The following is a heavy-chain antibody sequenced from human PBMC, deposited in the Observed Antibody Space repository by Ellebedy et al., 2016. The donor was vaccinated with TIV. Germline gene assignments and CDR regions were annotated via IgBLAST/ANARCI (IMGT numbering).Heavy chain of an antibody. CDR1: GFTFGDNT. CDR3: AKDGYCSSTSCYIFDY. D-gene: IGHD2-2*02. CDR2: ISWDGRST. V-gene: IGHV3-43*01. J-gene: IGHJ4*02. Sequence: GESLKISXTASGFTFGDNTMHWVRQIPGKGLEWVSLISWDGRSTYYADSVKGRFTISRDNSKNSLYLQMNSLRFEDTALYYCAKDGYCSSTSCYIFDYWGQGTLVTVSS.